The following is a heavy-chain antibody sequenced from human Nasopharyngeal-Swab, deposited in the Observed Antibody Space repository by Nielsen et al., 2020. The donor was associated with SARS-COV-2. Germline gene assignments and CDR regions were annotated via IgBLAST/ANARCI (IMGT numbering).Heavy chain of an antibody. J-gene: IGHJ4*02. V-gene: IGHV4-39*01. CDR2: IYYSGST. CDR3: ARRREVGASLY. D-gene: IGHD1-26*01. CDR1: GGSISSSSYY. Sequence: SETLSLTCTVSGGSISSSSYYWGWIRQPPGKGLEWIGSIYYSGSTYYNPSLKSRVTISVDTSKDQFSLKLSSVTAADTAVYYCARRREVGASLYWGQGTLVTVSS.